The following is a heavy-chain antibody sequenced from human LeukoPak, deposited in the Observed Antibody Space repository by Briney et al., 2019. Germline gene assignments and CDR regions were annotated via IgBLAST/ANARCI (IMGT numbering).Heavy chain of an antibody. CDR2: INPSGGST. D-gene: IGHD6-6*01. CDR1: GYTFTSYY. V-gene: IGHV1-46*01. J-gene: IGHJ6*03. Sequence: ASVKVSCKASGYTFTSYYMHWVRQAPGQGLEWMGIINPSGGSTSYAQKFQGRVTMTRDMSTSTVYMKLSSLRSEDTAVYYCARGRVVQAARPPGYYYMDVWGKGTTVIVSS. CDR3: ARGRVVQAARPPGYYYMDV.